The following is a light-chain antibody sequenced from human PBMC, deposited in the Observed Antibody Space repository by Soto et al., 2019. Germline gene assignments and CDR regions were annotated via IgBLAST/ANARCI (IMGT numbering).Light chain of an antibody. Sequence: DIQMTQSPSSLSASLGDRVTITCRASQGIGVYLAWFQQKPGKVPRLLIYAASALKSGVPSRFSGGGSGTDFTLTINSLQPEDVATSYCQKYNSAPLTFGGGTKVEIK. CDR3: QKYNSAPLT. CDR1: QGIGVY. J-gene: IGKJ4*01. CDR2: AAS. V-gene: IGKV1-27*01.